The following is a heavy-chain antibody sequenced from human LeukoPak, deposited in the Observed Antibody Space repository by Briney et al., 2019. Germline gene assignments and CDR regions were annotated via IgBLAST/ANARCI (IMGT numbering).Heavy chain of an antibody. Sequence: PSETLSLTCTVSGGSFSTYYWSWIRQPAGKGLEWIGRIYTSGSTNYNPSLKSRVTMSVDTSKNQFSLKLTSVTAADTAVYYCAREYCTSSSCRFDYWGQGTLVTVSS. D-gene: IGHD2-2*01. CDR1: GGSFSTYY. CDR2: IYTSGST. V-gene: IGHV4-4*07. J-gene: IGHJ4*02. CDR3: AREYCTSSSCRFDY.